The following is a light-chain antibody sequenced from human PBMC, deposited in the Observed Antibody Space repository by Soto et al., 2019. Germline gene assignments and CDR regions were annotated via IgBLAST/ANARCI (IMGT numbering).Light chain of an antibody. CDR2: AAS. CDR3: QQAHSFPYT. CDR1: QDIGTW. V-gene: IGKV1D-12*01. Sequence: DIQMTQSPSSVSASVGDRVTITCRASQDIGTWLAWYQQNPGKAPKLLIYAASSLQSGVPSRFSGSGSGTDFTFTINSLQPEDFATYYCQQAHSFPYTFGQGTKVDIK. J-gene: IGKJ2*01.